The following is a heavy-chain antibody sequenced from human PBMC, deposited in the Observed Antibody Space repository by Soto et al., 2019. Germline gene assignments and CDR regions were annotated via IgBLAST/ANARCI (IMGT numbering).Heavy chain of an antibody. J-gene: IGHJ1*01. CDR2: IYHSGST. D-gene: IGHD3-10*01. Sequence: PSETLSLTCAVSGGSISSGGYSWSWIRQPPGKGLEWIGYIYHSGSTYYNPSLKSRVTKSVDRSKNQFSLKMSSVTAADTAVYCCARCGGGGGKHWGQGTLGTVSS. V-gene: IGHV4-30-2*01. CDR1: GGSISSGGYS. CDR3: ARCGGGGGKH.